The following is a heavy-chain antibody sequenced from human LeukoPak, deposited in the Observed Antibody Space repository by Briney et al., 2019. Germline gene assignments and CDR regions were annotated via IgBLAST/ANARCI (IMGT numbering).Heavy chain of an antibody. CDR3: ATETYSSSWYADY. J-gene: IGHJ4*02. Sequence: SETLSLTCTVSGGSISSSSYYWGWIRQPPGKGLEWIGSIYYSGSTYYNPSLKSRVTISVDTSKNQFSLRLSSVTAADTAVYYCATETYSSSWYADYWGQGTLVTVSS. D-gene: IGHD6-13*01. CDR2: IYYSGST. CDR1: GGSISSSSYY. V-gene: IGHV4-39*01.